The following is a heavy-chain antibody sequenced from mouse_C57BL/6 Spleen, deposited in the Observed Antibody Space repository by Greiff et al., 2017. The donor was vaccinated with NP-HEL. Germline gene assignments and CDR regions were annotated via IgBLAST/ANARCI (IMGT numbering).Heavy chain of an antibody. Sequence: QVQLQQSGPELVKPGASVKISCKASGYAFSSSWMNWVKQRPGKGLEWIGRIYPGDGDTTYNGKFKGKATLTADKSSSTAYMQLSSLTSEDSAVYFCAEYYYGSSPFAYWGQGTLVTVSA. V-gene: IGHV1-82*01. CDR3: AEYYYGSSPFAY. CDR2: IYPGDGDT. D-gene: IGHD1-1*01. CDR1: GYAFSSSW. J-gene: IGHJ3*01.